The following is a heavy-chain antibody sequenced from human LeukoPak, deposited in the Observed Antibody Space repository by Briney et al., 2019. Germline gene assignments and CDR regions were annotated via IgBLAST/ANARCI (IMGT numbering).Heavy chain of an antibody. Sequence: PSGTLSLTCAVSGGSISSSNWWSWVRQPPGKGLEWIGEIYRSGSTNYNPSLKSRVTISVDKSKNQFSLKLSSVTAADTAVYYCARGDTIAAAGTTYNWFDPWGQGTLVTVSS. J-gene: IGHJ5*02. CDR3: ARGDTIAAAGTTYNWFDP. CDR2: IYRSGST. V-gene: IGHV4-4*02. D-gene: IGHD6-13*01. CDR1: GGSISSSNW.